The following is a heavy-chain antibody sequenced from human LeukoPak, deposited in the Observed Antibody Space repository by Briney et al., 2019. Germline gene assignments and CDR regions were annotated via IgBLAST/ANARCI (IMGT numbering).Heavy chain of an antibody. V-gene: IGHV4-4*07. Sequence: SETLSLTCTVSGGSISSYYWSWIRQPAGKGLEWIGRIYTSGSTNYNPSLKSRVTMSVDTSKNQFSLKLSSVTAADTAVYYCARDRITMVRGVSLHYYYYYYGMDVWGQGTTVTVSS. D-gene: IGHD3-10*01. CDR3: ARDRITMVRGVSLHYYYYYYGMDV. J-gene: IGHJ6*02. CDR2: IYTSGST. CDR1: GGSISSYY.